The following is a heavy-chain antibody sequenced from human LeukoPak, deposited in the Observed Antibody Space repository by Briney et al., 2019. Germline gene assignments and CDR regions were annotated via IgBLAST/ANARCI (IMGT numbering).Heavy chain of an antibody. D-gene: IGHD2-15*01. CDR3: ARYTTYCIGGRCYSALDY. CDR2: ISAHNGNT. V-gene: IGHV1-18*04. Sequence: GASVTVSCKASGYTFISNGISWVRQAPGQGPEWMGWISAHNGNTNYAQKVRGRVSMTTDRSTSTAYMELRSLRSDDTAVYYCARYTTYCIGGRCYSALDYWGQGTLVTVSS. CDR1: GYTFISNG. J-gene: IGHJ4*02.